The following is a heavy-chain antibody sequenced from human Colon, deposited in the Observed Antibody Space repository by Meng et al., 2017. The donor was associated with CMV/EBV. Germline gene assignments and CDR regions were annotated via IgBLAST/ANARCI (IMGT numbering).Heavy chain of an antibody. CDR2: ISESGYGT. V-gene: IGHV3-23*01. J-gene: IGHJ6*02. CDR1: GFTISTYA. D-gene: IGHD2-2*01. Sequence: GGSLRLSCAASGFTISTYAMTWVRQAPGKGLEWVSAISESGYGTYHADSVKGRFTISRDHSKNTLYLEMNSLRAEDTAEYYCAKASCSSTTCPYRGDYYYYYIMDVWGQGTAVTVSS. CDR3: AKASCSSTTCPYRGDYYYYYIMDV.